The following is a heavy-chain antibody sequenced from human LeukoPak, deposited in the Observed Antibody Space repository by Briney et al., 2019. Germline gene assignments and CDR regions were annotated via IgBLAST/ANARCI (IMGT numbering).Heavy chain of an antibody. J-gene: IGHJ4*02. CDR1: GYTFTSYD. D-gene: IGHD3-10*01. V-gene: IGHV1-8*01. CDR3: SRGWFGQLLQDY. CDR2: MNPNSGNT. Sequence: ASVKLSCKASGYTFTSYDINWVRQATGQGPEWMGWMNPNSGNTGYAQQFQGRVTMTRTTSTSTAYMELSSLRSDDTAVYYCSRGWFGQLLQDYWGQGTLVTVSS.